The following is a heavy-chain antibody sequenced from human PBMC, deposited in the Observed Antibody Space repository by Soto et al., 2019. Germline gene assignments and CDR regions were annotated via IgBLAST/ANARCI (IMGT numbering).Heavy chain of an antibody. J-gene: IGHJ1*01. Sequence: GGCLRLSCAASGVTFRSYAMTGVRKAPGKGLEWVSAISGSGGSTYYADSGKGRFTISRENSKNRLNLQMKSLRAEDTAVYYCAKKRLAPAAIRSPHPEYFQHSGQGTLVTVSS. CDR2: ISGSGGST. D-gene: IGHD2-2*01. V-gene: IGHV3-23*01. CDR3: AKKRLAPAAIRSPHPEYFQH. CDR1: GVTFRSYA.